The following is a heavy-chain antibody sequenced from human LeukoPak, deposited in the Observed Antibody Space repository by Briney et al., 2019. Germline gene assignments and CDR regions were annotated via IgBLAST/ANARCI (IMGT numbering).Heavy chain of an antibody. Sequence: PSETLSLTCAAYGGSFSGSYWSWIRQPPGKGLEWIGEINHSGSTNYNPSLKSRVTISVDTSKYQFSLKLSSVNAADTAVYYCARGLISYYYDSSGYYHNWCDPWGQGTLVTVSS. CDR2: INHSGST. CDR3: ARGLISYYYDSSGYYHNWCDP. V-gene: IGHV4-34*01. CDR1: GGSFSGSY. D-gene: IGHD3-22*01. J-gene: IGHJ5*02.